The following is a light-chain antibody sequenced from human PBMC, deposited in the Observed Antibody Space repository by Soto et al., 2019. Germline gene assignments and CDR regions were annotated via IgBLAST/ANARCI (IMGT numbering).Light chain of an antibody. J-gene: IGKJ2*01. CDR3: QQYYIYPRT. CDR1: QGISSF. CDR2: ATS. Sequence: AIRMTKSPSSLSASTGDRVNITCRASQGISSFLAWYQQKPGRAPKLLISATSTLQSGVPSRFIGSGSGTDFTLTISCLQSEDFATYYCQQYYIYPRTFGQGTKLEI. V-gene: IGKV1-8*01.